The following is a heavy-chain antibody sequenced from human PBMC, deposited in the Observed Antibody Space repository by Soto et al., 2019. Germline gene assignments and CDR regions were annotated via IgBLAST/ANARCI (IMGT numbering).Heavy chain of an antibody. CDR2: ISARGGSS. Sequence: DVQLLESGGGLVQPGGSLRLSCAASGFSFSSYAMVWVRQAPGKGLEWVAVISARGGSSYFADFGKGRFTLSRDNSKNVLSLEMNSLRAEDTAIYFCAKGSIEYSASVDNWGQGTLVVVSS. D-gene: IGHD5-12*01. V-gene: IGHV3-23*01. CDR3: AKGSIEYSASVDN. J-gene: IGHJ4*02. CDR1: GFSFSSYA.